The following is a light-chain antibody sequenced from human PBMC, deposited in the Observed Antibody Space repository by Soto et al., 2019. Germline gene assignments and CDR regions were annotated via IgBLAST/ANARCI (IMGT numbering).Light chain of an antibody. Sequence: QSVLAQPPSASGTPGQRVTVSCSGSTSNVGSNLASWYQQLPGSAPKLLIYNDYERPSGVPDRFSGSKSGTSASLGISGLGSEDEADYFCAVWDASLSGVVFGGGTQLTVL. CDR1: TSNVGSNL. CDR3: AVWDASLSGVV. CDR2: NDY. J-gene: IGLJ2*01. V-gene: IGLV1-47*02.